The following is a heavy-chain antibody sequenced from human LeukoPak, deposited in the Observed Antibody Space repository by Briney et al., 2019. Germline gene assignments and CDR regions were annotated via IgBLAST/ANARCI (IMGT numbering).Heavy chain of an antibody. CDR1: GYTFTSYA. D-gene: IGHD6-13*01. CDR3: ARDSSSSWYNFDY. CDR2: INAGNGNT. V-gene: IGHV1-3*01. J-gene: IGHJ4*02. Sequence: ASVKVSCKASGYTFTSYAMHWVRQAPGQRLEWMGWINAGNGNTKYSQKFQGRVTITRDTSASTAYMELSSLRSEDTAVYYCARDSSSSWYNFDYWGQGTLVTVSS.